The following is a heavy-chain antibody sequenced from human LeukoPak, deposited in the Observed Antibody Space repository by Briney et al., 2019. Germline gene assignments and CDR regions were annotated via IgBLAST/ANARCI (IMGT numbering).Heavy chain of an antibody. J-gene: IGHJ1*01. CDR1: GFTFSRDW. CDR3: TRDYDYFGD. D-gene: IGHD3-16*01. Sequence: GGSLRLSCAASGFTFSRDWMSWVRQAPGRGLEWVANIKQDGRDKHYVDSVKGRFTISRDNAKNSLYLQMNSLGVEDTAIYYCTRDYDYFGDWGQGTLVTVSS. CDR2: IKQDGRDK. V-gene: IGHV3-7*01.